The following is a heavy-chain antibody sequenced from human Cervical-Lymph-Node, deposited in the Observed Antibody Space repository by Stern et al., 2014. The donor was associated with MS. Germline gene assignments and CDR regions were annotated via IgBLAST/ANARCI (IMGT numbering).Heavy chain of an antibody. D-gene: IGHD1-26*01. Sequence: VQLVESGGGVVQPGRSLRLSCAASGFTFSSYGMHWVRQAPGKGLEWVAVISYDGSNKYYSDSVKGRSTLSRDHSKHTLYLPMNSLRAEDTAVYYCAKSWGWELPDYFDYWGQGTLVTVSS. CDR1: GFTFSSYG. J-gene: IGHJ4*02. V-gene: IGHV3-30*18. CDR2: ISYDGSNK. CDR3: AKSWGWELPDYFDY.